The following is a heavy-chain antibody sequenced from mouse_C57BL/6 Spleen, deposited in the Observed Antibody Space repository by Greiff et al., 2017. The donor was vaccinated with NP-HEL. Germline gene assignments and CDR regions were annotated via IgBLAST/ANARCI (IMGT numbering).Heavy chain of an antibody. J-gene: IGHJ2*01. CDR1: GYTFTSYW. D-gene: IGHD1-1*01. V-gene: IGHV1-50*01. CDR3: ARDGSSDY. CDR2: IDPSDSYT. Sequence: QVQLQQPGAELVKPGASVKLSCKASGYTFTSYWMQWVKQRPGQGLEWIGEIDPSDSYTNYNQKFKGKATLTVDTSSSTAYMQLSSLTSEDAAVYYGARDGSSDYGGKGTTLTVSS.